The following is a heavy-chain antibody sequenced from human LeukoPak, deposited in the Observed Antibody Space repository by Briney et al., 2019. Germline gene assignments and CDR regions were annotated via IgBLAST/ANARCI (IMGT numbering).Heavy chain of an antibody. Sequence: PGGSLSLSCAASGFTFSSYAMSWVRQAPGKGLEWVSAISGSGGSTYYADSVKGRFTISRDNSKNTLYLQMNSLRPEDTAVYYCATEFNYYGSGSYCWGQGTLVTVPS. J-gene: IGHJ4*02. CDR1: GFTFSSYA. D-gene: IGHD3-10*01. CDR2: ISGSGGST. V-gene: IGHV3-23*01. CDR3: ATEFNYYGSGSYC.